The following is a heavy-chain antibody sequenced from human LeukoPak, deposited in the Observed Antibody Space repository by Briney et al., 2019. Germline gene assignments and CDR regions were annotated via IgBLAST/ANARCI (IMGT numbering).Heavy chain of an antibody. V-gene: IGHV5-51*01. CDR2: IYAGDSET. J-gene: IGHJ4*02. Sequence: GESLKISCKASGYSFTNWWIGWVRQMPGKGLEWMGIIYAGDSETRYSPSFQGQVTISADESISTIFLQWSSLKASDTAMYYCVRRRSYSGYDPAYWGQGTRVTVSS. CDR3: VRRRSYSGYDPAY. D-gene: IGHD5-12*01. CDR1: GYSFTNWW.